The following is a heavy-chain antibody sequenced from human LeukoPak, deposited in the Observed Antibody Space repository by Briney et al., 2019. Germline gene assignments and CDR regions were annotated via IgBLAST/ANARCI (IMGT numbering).Heavy chain of an antibody. Sequence: GGSLRLSCAASGFTFSSYSMNWVRQAPGKGLEWVSYISSSSSTIYYADSVKGRFTISRDNAKNSLYLRMNSLRAEDTAAYYCVRGSSGWYFNSDYWGQGTLVTVSS. J-gene: IGHJ4*02. CDR1: GFTFSSYS. CDR3: VRGSSGWYFNSDY. CDR2: ISSSSSTI. V-gene: IGHV3-48*01. D-gene: IGHD6-19*01.